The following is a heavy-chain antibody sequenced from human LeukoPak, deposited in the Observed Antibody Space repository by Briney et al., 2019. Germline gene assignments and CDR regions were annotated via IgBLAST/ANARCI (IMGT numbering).Heavy chain of an antibody. CDR2: INPSGGST. J-gene: IGHJ4*02. CDR1: GYTFTSYY. Sequence: ASVKLSCKASGYTFTSYYIHLVRHAPGQGLEWVGMINPSGGSTSYAQKFQGRVTMTRDTSTSTVYMELSSLRSEHTAVYYCAREGGNIVATTYFDYWGQGTLVTVSS. D-gene: IGHD5-12*01. CDR3: AREGGNIVATTYFDY. V-gene: IGHV1-46*01.